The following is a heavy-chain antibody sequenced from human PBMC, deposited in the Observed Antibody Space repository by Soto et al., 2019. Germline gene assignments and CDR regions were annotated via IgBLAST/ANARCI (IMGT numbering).Heavy chain of an antibody. D-gene: IGHD4-17*01. CDR2: ISQDGTDT. CDR1: GIRFRRWF. CDR3: ARHPLSPGDSAQTYWYFDL. J-gene: IGHJ2*01. Sequence: VFLRLSGGAPGIRFRRWFVGWVRRAPGKGLEWVASISQDGTDTDYVDSVKGRFAISRDNPKNSLYLQMNSLRADDTAVYYCARHPLSPGDSAQTYWYFDLCGRGTRVTVSS. V-gene: IGHV3-7*01.